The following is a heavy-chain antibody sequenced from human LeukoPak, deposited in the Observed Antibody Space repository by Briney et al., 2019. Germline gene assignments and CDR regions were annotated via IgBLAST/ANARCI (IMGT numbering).Heavy chain of an antibody. CDR2: IIPIFGTA. D-gene: IGHD1-26*01. CDR1: GGTFSSYA. CDR3: ARERWEPPFYYFGMDV. V-gene: IGHV1-69*13. Sequence: GASVKVSCKASGGTFSSYAISWVRQAPGQGLEWMGGIIPIFGTANYAQKFQGRVTITADVSTRTAYMELRSLRFEDTAVYYCARERWEPPFYYFGMDVWGQGTAVTVSS. J-gene: IGHJ6*02.